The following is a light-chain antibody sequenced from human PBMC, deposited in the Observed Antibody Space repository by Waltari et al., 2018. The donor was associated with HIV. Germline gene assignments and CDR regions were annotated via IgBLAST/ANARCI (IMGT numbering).Light chain of an antibody. CDR2: DAS. CDR3: QQYVSSPWT. J-gene: IGKJ1*01. CDR1: QSLSNSY. Sequence: VLTQPPGPLSSSPGERATLSCRASQSLSNSYLAWYQQKPGQAPRLIIYDASSRATGIPDKFSGSGSGTDFTLTISKLEPEDFAVYYCQQYVSSPWTFGQGTKVEIK. V-gene: IGKV3-20*01.